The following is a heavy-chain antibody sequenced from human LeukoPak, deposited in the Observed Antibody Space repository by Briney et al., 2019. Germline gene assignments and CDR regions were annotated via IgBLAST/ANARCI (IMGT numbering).Heavy chain of an antibody. Sequence: PGWSLRLSCAASGFTFSSYAMHWVRQAPGKGLEWVAVISYDGSNKYYADSVKGRFTISRDNSKNTLYLQMNSLRAEDTAVYYCARAPSSGWSYYFDYWGQGTLVTVSS. D-gene: IGHD6-19*01. J-gene: IGHJ4*02. CDR2: ISYDGSNK. CDR1: GFTFSSYA. CDR3: ARAPSSGWSYYFDY. V-gene: IGHV3-30-3*01.